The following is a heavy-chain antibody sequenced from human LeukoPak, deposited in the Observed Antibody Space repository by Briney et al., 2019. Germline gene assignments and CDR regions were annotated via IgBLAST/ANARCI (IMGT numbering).Heavy chain of an antibody. Sequence: RPGGSLRLSCAASGFTFDDYGMSWVRQAPGKGLEGFSGINWNCGSTGYADSVKGRFTISRDNAKNSLYLKMNSLRAEHTALYYCARGDLYYFDYWGQGTLVTVSS. J-gene: IGHJ4*02. CDR3: ARGDLYYFDY. V-gene: IGHV3-20*04. D-gene: IGHD3-16*01. CDR1: GFTFDDYG. CDR2: INWNCGST.